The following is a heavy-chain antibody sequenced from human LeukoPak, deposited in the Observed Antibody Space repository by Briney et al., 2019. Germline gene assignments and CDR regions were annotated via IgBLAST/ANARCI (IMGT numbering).Heavy chain of an antibody. CDR3: ARRTGTSVTTKFDY. V-gene: IGHV4-38-2*02. J-gene: IGHJ4*02. D-gene: IGHD4-17*01. CDR1: GYSINSAFY. Sequence: SETLSLTCTVSGYSINSAFYWGWIRVPPGKGLEWIGSVFHRGTTFYNPSLKSRVALSVDTSKNQFSLNLSSVTAADTAVYYCARRTGTSVTTKFDYWGQGTLVTVSS. CDR2: VFHRGTT.